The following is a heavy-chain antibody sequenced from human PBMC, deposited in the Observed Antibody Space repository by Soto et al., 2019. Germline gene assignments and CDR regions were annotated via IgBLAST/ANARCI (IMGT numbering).Heavy chain of an antibody. Sequence: GASVKVSCKASGGTFSSYTISWVRQAPGQGLEWMGRIIPFLGITNYAQKFQGRVTMTADTSTNTAYMELSSLRSDDTAVYYCARDLPIRIRPRDAFAIWGQGTTVTVSS. CDR1: GGTFSSYT. CDR2: IIPFLGIT. J-gene: IGHJ3*02. D-gene: IGHD1-20*01. V-gene: IGHV1-69*04. CDR3: ARDLPIRIRPRDAFAI.